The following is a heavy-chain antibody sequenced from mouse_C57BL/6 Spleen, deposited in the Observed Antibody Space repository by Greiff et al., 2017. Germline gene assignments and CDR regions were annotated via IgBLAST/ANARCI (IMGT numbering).Heavy chain of an antibody. CDR1: GYTFTSYW. V-gene: IGHV1-64*01. D-gene: IGHD2-2*01. CDR3: ARRHYGYEGAWFAY. CDR2: IHPNSGST. Sequence: VQLQQPGAELVKPGASVKLSCKASGYTFTSYWMHWVKQRPGQGLEWIGMIHPNSGSTNYNEKFKSKATLTVDKSSSTAYMQLSSLISADSAVYYGARRHYGYEGAWFAYWGQGTLVTVSA. J-gene: IGHJ3*01.